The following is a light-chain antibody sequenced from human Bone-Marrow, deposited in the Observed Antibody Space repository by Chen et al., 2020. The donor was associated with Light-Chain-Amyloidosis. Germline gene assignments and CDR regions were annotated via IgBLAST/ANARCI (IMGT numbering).Light chain of an antibody. CDR2: EVS. CDR1: SSDVGGYNY. V-gene: IGLV2-14*01. CDR3: SSYTSSSTWV. Sequence: QSALTHPASLSASPGQSLTLSCTGTSSDVGGYNYVSWYQQHPGKAPKLMIYEVSNRPSGVSNRFSGSKSGNTASLTISGLQAEDEADYYCSSYTSSSTWVFGGGTKLTVL. J-gene: IGLJ3*02.